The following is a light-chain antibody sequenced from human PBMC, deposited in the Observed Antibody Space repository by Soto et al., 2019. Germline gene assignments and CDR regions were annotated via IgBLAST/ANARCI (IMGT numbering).Light chain of an antibody. CDR3: CSYAGSSTLGV. CDR2: EVS. V-gene: IGLV2-23*02. J-gene: IGLJ3*02. CDR1: SSDVGSYNL. Sequence: QSALTQPASVSGSLGQSITISCTGTSSDVGSYNLVSWYQQHPGKAPKLMIYEVSKRPSGVSNRFSGSKSGNTASLTISGLQAEDEADYYCCSYAGSSTLGVFGGGTKLTVL.